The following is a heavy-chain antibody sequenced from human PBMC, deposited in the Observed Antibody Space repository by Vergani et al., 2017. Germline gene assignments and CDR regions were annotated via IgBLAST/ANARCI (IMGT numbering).Heavy chain of an antibody. CDR2: IIPIFGTA. V-gene: IGHV1-69*01. D-gene: IGHD5-18*01. CDR1: GGTFSSYA. J-gene: IGHJ6*03. Sequence: QVQLVQSGAEVKKPGSSVKVSCKASGGTFSSYAISWVRQAPGQGLEWMGGIIPIFGTANYAQKFQGRVTITADESTSTAYMELSSLRSEDTAVYYCARGEMVDTAMGRGYYMDVWGKGTTVTVSS. CDR3: ARGEMVDTAMGRGYYMDV.